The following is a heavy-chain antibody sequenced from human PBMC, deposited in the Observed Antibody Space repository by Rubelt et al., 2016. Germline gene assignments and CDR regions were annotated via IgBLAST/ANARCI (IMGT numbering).Heavy chain of an antibody. D-gene: IGHD5-18*01. CDR2: IKQDGSEK. V-gene: IGHV3-7*03. CDR3: AKQRGYNPISNFDY. Sequence: GSLRLSCAASGFTFSSYWMSWVRQAPGKGLEWVANIKQDGSEKYYVDSVKGRFTISRDNSKNTLYLQMNSLRAEDTAVYHCAKQRGYNPISNFDYWGQGTLVTVSS. CDR1: GFTFSSYW. J-gene: IGHJ4*02.